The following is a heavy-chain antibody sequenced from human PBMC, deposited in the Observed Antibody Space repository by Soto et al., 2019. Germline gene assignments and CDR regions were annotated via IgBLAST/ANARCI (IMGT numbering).Heavy chain of an antibody. CDR3: ARYNPLSGFDY. D-gene: IGHD3-10*01. V-gene: IGHV1-2*04. CDR1: GYTFTGYY. J-gene: IGHJ4*02. Sequence: ASVKVSCKASGYTFTGYYMHWVRQAPGQGLEWMGWINPNSGGTNYAQKFQGWVTTTRDTSISTAYMELSRLRSDDTAVYYCARYNPLSGFDYWGQGTLVTVSS. CDR2: INPNSGGT.